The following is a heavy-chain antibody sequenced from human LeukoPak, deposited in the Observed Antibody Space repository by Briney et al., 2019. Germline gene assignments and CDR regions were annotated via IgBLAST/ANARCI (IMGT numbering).Heavy chain of an antibody. J-gene: IGHJ6*03. Sequence: GGSLRLSCEASGFTFSDYYMTWIRQPPGKGLEWVSYILTSGRTTYYADSVKGRFTISRDNAKNTLYLQMNSLRGEDTAVYYCARAKRITIFGVVISSRDYYYMDVWGKGTTVTVSS. V-gene: IGHV3-11*04. CDR1: GFTFSDYY. CDR2: ILTSGRTT. D-gene: IGHD3-3*01. CDR3: ARAKRITIFGVVISSRDYYYMDV.